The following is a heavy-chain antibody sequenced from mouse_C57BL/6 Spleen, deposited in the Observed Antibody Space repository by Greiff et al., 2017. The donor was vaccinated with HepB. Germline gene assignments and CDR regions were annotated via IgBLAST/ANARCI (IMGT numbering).Heavy chain of an antibody. J-gene: IGHJ2*01. CDR2: ISNGGGST. D-gene: IGHD5-1*01. Sequence: EVQRVESGGGLVQPGGSLKLSCAASGFTFSDYYMYWVRQTPEKRLEWVAYISNGGGSTYYPDTVKGRFTISRDNAKNTLYLQMSRLKSEDTAMYYCQRREYSAYHYFDYLGQGTTLTVSS. CDR1: GFTFSDYY. CDR3: QRREYSAYHYFDY. V-gene: IGHV5-12*01.